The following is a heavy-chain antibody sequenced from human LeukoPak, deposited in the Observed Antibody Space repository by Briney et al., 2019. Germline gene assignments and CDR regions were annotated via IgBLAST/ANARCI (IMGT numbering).Heavy chain of an antibody. J-gene: IGHJ4*02. CDR1: GFTFSSYA. V-gene: IGHV3-23*01. D-gene: IGHD3-22*01. CDR3: AKDISGYYDSSGYYNDY. Sequence: TGGSLRLSGAGSGFTFSSYAMIWVRQAPGKGLEGISAIIGSGGSTSYADSVNGRFTISRDNSKNTLYLQMNSLRAEDTAVYYCAKDISGYYDSSGYYNDYWGQGTLVTVSS. CDR2: IIGSGGST.